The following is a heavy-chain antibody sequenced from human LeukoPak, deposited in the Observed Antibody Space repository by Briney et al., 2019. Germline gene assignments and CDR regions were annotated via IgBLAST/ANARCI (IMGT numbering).Heavy chain of an antibody. V-gene: IGHV3-23*01. J-gene: IGHJ2*01. CDR3: ARDFSHGAAARYFDL. CDR2: ISGSGDST. Sequence: PGGSLRLSCAASGFTFSSYAMSWVRQAPGKGLEWVSAISGSGDSTYYADSVKGRFTVSRDNSKNSLYLQMNSLRAEDTAVYYCARDFSHGAAARYFDLWGRGTLVTVSS. CDR1: GFTFSSYA. D-gene: IGHD6-13*01.